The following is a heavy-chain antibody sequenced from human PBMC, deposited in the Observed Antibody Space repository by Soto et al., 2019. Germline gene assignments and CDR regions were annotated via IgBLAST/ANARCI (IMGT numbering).Heavy chain of an antibody. Sequence: PSETLSLTCSIYIGSFSGYYWSWIRQPPGKGLEWIGEISQSGNTNYSPSLKSRVSISIDTSKKQFSLNLASVSAADTAVYYCARATKLSGSSQTRPDFCGQGNLFTVS. J-gene: IGHJ4*02. CDR3: ARATKLSGSSQTRPDF. CDR2: ISQSGNT. D-gene: IGHD6-6*01. CDR1: IGSFSGYY. V-gene: IGHV4-34*01.